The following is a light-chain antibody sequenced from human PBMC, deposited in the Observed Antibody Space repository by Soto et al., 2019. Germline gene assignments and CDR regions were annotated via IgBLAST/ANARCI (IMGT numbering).Light chain of an antibody. CDR2: NVN. J-gene: IGLJ1*01. CDR1: SSDVGSYDY. CDR3: CSYTRTSNHYF. Sequence: QSALIQPPSVSGSPGQSVTISCTGTSSDVGSYDYVSWYQQHPGTVPKPMIYNVNTRPSGVPDRFSGSKSGNTASMTISGLQAEDEADYYCCSYTRTSNHYFFGGGTKLTVL. V-gene: IGLV2-18*02.